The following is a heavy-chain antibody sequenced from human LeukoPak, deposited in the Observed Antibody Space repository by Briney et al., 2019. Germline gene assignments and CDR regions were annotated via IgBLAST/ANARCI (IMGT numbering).Heavy chain of an antibody. CDR2: MNPASGNT. D-gene: IGHD2-15*01. CDR1: GYTFTTYD. J-gene: IGHJ5*02. Sequence: GASVKVSCKASGYTFTTYDMHWVRQATGQGLEWMGWMNPASGNTVYARNFQGRVTITRDISISTAYMELSSLKSEDTAVYYCARVGCSPISCHTWFDPWGQGTLVTVPS. CDR3: ARVGCSPISCHTWFDP. V-gene: IGHV1-8*03.